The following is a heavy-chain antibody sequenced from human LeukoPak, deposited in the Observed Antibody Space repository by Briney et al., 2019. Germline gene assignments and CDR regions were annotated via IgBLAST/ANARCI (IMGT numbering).Heavy chain of an antibody. CDR3: ARGEMIMDV. D-gene: IGHD5-24*01. V-gene: IGHV4-34*01. CDR2: IKHTGST. Sequence: PAETLSLTCAVYGGSLRGYYWSWIRQFPGKGLEWIGEIKHTGSTNYSPSLKSRVTMSIDTAKKELSLKLSSVTAADTAVYYCARGEMIMDVWGQGTTVSVSS. CDR1: GGSLRGYY. J-gene: IGHJ6*02.